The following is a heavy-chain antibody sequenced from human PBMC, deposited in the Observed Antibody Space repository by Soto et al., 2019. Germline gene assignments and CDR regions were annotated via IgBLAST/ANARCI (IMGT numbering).Heavy chain of an antibody. D-gene: IGHD3-22*01. J-gene: IGHJ4*02. CDR1: GYTFTSYY. Sequence: QVQLVQSGAEVKKPGASVKVSCKASGYTFTSYYMHWVRQAPGQGLEWMGIINPSGGSTRNAQKFQGRVTMTRDTSTSTAYMELSSLRSEDTAVYYCARGLIYDSSGYYFDYWGQGTLVTVSS. V-gene: IGHV1-46*01. CDR3: ARGLIYDSSGYYFDY. CDR2: INPSGGST.